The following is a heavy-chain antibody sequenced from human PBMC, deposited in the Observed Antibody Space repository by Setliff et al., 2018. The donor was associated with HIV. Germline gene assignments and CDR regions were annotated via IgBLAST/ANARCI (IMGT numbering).Heavy chain of an antibody. Sequence: SETLSLTCTVSGGSMRSRSDYWGWIRQAPGKGLEWIVIFYYGGSTYYNPSLKSRVTVSVDTSKNQISLKLSSVTAADTAVYYCAGGPTTRYFDHWGQGNLVTVSS. J-gene: IGHJ4*02. D-gene: IGHD3-16*01. CDR2: FYYGGST. CDR1: GGSMRSRSDY. V-gene: IGHV4-39*01. CDR3: AGGPTTRYFDH.